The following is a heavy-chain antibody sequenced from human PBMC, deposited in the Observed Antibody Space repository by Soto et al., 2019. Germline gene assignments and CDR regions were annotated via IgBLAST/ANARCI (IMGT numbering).Heavy chain of an antibody. D-gene: IGHD1-7*01. J-gene: IGHJ4*02. Sequence: ASVKVSCKASGYTFTRYDINWVRQATGQGLEWMGWMNPNSGNTAYAQKFQGRVTMTRNTSISTAYMELSSLRSEDTAVYYCARERTGPNYFDYWGQGTLVTVS. CDR1: GYTFTRYD. CDR2: MNPNSGNT. CDR3: ARERTGPNYFDY. V-gene: IGHV1-8*01.